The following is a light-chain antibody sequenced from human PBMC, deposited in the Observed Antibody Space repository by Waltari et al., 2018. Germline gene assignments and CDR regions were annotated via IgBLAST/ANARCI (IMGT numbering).Light chain of an antibody. CDR3: SSYAGSNTWV. CDR2: DVT. CDR1: IDDVGGYNY. J-gene: IGLJ3*02. V-gene: IGLV2-8*01. Sequence: QSALTQPPSASGSPGQSVTISCTGTIDDVGGYNYVSWYQQHPGKAPKLIIYDVTKRPSVVPDRFSGSKSGNTASLTVSGLQAEDEADYYCSSYAGSNTWVFGGGTKLTVL.